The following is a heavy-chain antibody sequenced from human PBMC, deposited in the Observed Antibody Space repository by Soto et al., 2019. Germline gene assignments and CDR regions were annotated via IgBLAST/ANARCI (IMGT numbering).Heavy chain of an antibody. Sequence: SETLSLTCTVSGGSISSYYWRWIRQPAGKGLEWIGRIYTSGSTNYNPSLKSRVTMSVDTSKNQLSLKLCSVNAADTAADYCARGGSSWMGPHWFDPWGQGTLVTVSS. CDR2: IYTSGST. CDR1: GGSISSYY. V-gene: IGHV4-4*07. J-gene: IGHJ5*02. CDR3: ARGGSSWMGPHWFDP. D-gene: IGHD6-13*01.